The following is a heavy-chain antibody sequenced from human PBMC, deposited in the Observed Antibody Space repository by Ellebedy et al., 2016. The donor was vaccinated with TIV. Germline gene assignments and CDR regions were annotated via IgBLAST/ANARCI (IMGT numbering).Heavy chain of an antibody. CDR1: AGSISTFY. Sequence: MPSETLSLTCNVSAGSISTFYWSWIRQPPGKGLEFIGYIYYIWITNYNPSLERRVAISLDTSENQFSLRLSSVTAADTAVYYCAAYYGGRFDYWGQGTLVTVSS. CDR2: IYYIWIT. D-gene: IGHD4-23*01. CDR3: AAYYGGRFDY. V-gene: IGHV4-59*01. J-gene: IGHJ4*02.